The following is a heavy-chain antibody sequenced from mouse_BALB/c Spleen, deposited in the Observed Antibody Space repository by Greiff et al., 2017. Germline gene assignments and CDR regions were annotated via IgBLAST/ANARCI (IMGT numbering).Heavy chain of an antibody. V-gene: IGHV1S81*02. Sequence: QVQLQQPGAELVKPGASVKLSCKASGYTFTSYWMHWVKQRPGQGLEWIGEINPSNGRTNYNEKFKSKATLTVDKSSSTAYMQLSSLTSEDSAVYYCARWYGSSYDWGQGTTLTVSS. J-gene: IGHJ2*01. CDR2: INPSNGRT. CDR1: GYTFTSYW. CDR3: ARWYGSSYD. D-gene: IGHD1-1*01.